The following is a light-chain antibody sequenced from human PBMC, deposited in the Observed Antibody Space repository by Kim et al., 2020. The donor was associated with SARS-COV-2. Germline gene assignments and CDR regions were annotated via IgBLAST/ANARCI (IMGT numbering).Light chain of an antibody. CDR1: QSVSSY. V-gene: IGKV3-11*01. Sequence: SQGERATLACRASQSVSSYLAGYQQKPGQAHRLLIYDASNRATGIPARFSGSESGTDFTLTISSLEPEDFAVYYCQQRSNWPPWTFGQGTKVEIK. CDR3: QQRSNWPPWT. J-gene: IGKJ1*01. CDR2: DAS.